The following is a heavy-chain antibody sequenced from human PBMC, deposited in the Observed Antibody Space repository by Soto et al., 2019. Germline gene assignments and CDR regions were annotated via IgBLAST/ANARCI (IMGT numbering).Heavy chain of an antibody. J-gene: IGHJ4*02. V-gene: IGHV3-9*01. CDR2: ISWNSGSI. Sequence: EVQLVESGGGLVQPGRSLRLSCAASGFTFDDYAMHWVRQAPGKGLEWVSGISWNSGSIGYADSVKGRFTISRDNAKNPLYLKMNSRRAGDTAFYSGEKVRGGGGGGGDGPTTVYYFDYWGQGTLVTVSS. D-gene: IGHD3-16*01. CDR1: GFTFDDYA. CDR3: EKVRGGGGGGGDGPTTVYYFDY.